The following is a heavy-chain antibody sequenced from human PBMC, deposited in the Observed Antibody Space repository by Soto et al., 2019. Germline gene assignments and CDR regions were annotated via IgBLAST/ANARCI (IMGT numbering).Heavy chain of an antibody. V-gene: IGHV4-31*03. CDR2: IYYSGNT. CDR1: GGSITTGGYY. Sequence: SETLSLTCSVSGGSITTGGYYWSWIRQHPGKGLEWIGYIYYSGNTYYNPSLKSRVTISLDTSKNQFSLKLSSVTAADTAVYYCARGPFLDYWGQGTLVTVSS. J-gene: IGHJ4*02. CDR3: ARGPFLDY.